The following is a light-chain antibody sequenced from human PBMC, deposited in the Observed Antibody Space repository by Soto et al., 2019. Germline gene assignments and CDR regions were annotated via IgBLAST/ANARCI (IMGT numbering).Light chain of an antibody. CDR1: SSDVGGYNY. CDR3: SSYTSSSTVI. Sequence: QSALTQPASVSGSPGQSITISCTGTSSDVGGYNYVSWYQHHPGKAPKLMIYEVSNRPSGVSNRFSGSKSGNTASLTISGVHTEDEADYYCSSYTSSSTVIFGGGTSSPS. CDR2: EVS. J-gene: IGLJ2*01. V-gene: IGLV2-14*01.